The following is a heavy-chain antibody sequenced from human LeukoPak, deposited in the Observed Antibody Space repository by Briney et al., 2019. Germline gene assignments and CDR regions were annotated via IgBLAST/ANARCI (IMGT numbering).Heavy chain of an antibody. J-gene: IGHJ4*02. D-gene: IGHD3-22*01. CDR3: ARGAYYYED. Sequence: GGSLRLSCAASGFTVSAYAMNWVRQAPGKGLEWVSYISSSSSTIYYADSVKGRFTISRDNAKNSLYLQMNSLRAEDTAVYYCARGAYYYEDWGQGTLVTVSS. CDR2: ISSSSSTI. CDR1: GFTVSAYA. V-gene: IGHV3-48*01.